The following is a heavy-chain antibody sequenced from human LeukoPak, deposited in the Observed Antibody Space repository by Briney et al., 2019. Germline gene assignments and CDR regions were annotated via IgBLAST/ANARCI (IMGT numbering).Heavy chain of an antibody. CDR3: ARSFVVVPGAIDWFDP. D-gene: IGHD2-2*02. Sequence: ASVKVSCKASGYTFSSYAMNWVRQSPGQGLEWMGWINTNTGNPVYAQGFTGRFVFSLDNLVRTAYLQINSLKAEDTAVYYCARSFVVVPGAIDWFDPWGQGTLVTVSS. CDR2: INTNTGNP. J-gene: IGHJ5*02. V-gene: IGHV7-4-1*02. CDR1: GYTFSSYA.